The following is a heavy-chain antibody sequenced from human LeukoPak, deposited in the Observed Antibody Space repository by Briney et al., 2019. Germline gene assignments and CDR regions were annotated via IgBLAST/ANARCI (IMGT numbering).Heavy chain of an antibody. J-gene: IGHJ4*02. Sequence: GESLKISCKGSGYSFTSYWIGWVRQIPGEGLEWMGIIYPGDSDTRYSPSFQGQVTISADKSISTAYLQWSSLKASDTAMYYCARKTFGTLQLLDYWGEGTLVTVSS. D-gene: IGHD5-18*01. CDR1: GYSFTSYW. CDR3: ARKTFGTLQLLDY. CDR2: IYPGDSDT. V-gene: IGHV5-51*01.